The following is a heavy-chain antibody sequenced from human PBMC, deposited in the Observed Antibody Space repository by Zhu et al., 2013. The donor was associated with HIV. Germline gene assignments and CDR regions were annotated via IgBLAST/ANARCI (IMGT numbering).Heavy chain of an antibody. Sequence: QVQLVQSGAELKGPLGPRXRSPARLLEAPSAAILSAGCDRPPGQGLDWMGGIIPIFGRPNYAQKFQGRVTITADKSTSTAYMELRSLRSEDTAVYYCARRYYYESGSYLGHFDYWYQ. V-gene: IGHV1-69*06. CDR2: IIPIFGRP. D-gene: IGHD3-22*01. J-gene: IGHJ4*02. CDR3: ARRYYYESGSYLGHFDY. CDR1: EAPSAAIL.